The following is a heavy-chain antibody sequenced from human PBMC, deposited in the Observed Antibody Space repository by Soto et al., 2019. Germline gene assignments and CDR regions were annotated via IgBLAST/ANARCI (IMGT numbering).Heavy chain of an antibody. CDR3: ARACSSNSCYDVFDY. CDR2: IYTSGST. J-gene: IGHJ4*02. V-gene: IGHV4-4*07. Sequence: PSSTLTLTCTFSGGSISSYYWSWIRQPAGKGLEWIGRIYTSGSTNYNPSLKSRVTMSVDTSKNQFSLKLSSVTAADTAVYYCARACSSNSCYDVFDYWGQGTLVTVSS. D-gene: IGHD2-2*01. CDR1: GGSISSYY.